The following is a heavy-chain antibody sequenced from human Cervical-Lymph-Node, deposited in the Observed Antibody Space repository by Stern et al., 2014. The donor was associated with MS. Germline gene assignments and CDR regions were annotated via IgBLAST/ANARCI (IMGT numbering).Heavy chain of an antibody. CDR1: GGSISNYY. D-gene: IGHD4-23*01. CDR3: ARHGNTSFVN. J-gene: IGHJ4*02. CDR2: IYYIGTT. Sequence: QLQLQESGPGLVQPSETLSLTCTVSGGSISNYYWSWIRQPPGKGLEWIGYIYYIGTTNYNPSLKSRVTISVDTSKNQFSLRLSSVSVADTAVYYCARHGNTSFVNWGQGTLVTISS. V-gene: IGHV4-59*08.